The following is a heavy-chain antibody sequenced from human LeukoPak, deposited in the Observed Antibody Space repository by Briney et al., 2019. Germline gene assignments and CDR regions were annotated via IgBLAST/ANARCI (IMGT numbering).Heavy chain of an antibody. J-gene: IGHJ3*02. V-gene: IGHV3-9*01. Sequence: SLRLSCAASGFTFDDYAMHWVRQAPGKGLEWVSGISWNSGSIGYADSVKGRFTISRDNAKNSLYLQMNSLRAEDTALYYCARAFGVSAFDIWGQGTMVTVSS. CDR1: GFTFDDYA. D-gene: IGHD3-16*01. CDR3: ARAFGVSAFDI. CDR2: ISWNSGSI.